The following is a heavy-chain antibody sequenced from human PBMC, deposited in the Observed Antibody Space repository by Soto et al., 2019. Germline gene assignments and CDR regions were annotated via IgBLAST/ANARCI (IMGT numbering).Heavy chain of an antibody. J-gene: IGHJ3*02. Sequence: SVKVSCKASGFTFTSSAVQWVRQARGQRLEWIGWIVVGSGNTNYAQKFQERVTITRDMSTSTAHMELSSLRSEDTAVYYCAAVRGSSWYGDDFDIWGQGTMVTVS. CDR2: IVVGSGNT. D-gene: IGHD6-13*01. CDR3: AAVRGSSWYGDDFDI. CDR1: GFTFTSSA. V-gene: IGHV1-58*01.